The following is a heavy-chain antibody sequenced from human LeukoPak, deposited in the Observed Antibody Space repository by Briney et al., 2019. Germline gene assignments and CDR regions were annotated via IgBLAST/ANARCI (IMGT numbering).Heavy chain of an antibody. CDR3: ARDLGCTNGVCYLYYYYYMDV. V-gene: IGHV1-2*02. CDR1: GYTFTGYY. D-gene: IGHD2-8*01. Sequence: GASVKVSCKASGYTFTGYYMHWVRQAPGQGLEWMGWINPNSGGTNYAQKFRGRVTMTRDTSISTAYMELSRLRSDDTAVYYCARDLGCTNGVCYLYYYYYMDVWGKGTTVTVSS. J-gene: IGHJ6*03. CDR2: INPNSGGT.